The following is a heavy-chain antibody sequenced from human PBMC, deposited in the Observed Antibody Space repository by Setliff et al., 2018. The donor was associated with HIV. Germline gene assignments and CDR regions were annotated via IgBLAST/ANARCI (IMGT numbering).Heavy chain of an antibody. CDR2: IHTSGNA. Sequence: PSETLSLTCTVSGGPISSGTYFWSWIRQPAGKGLEWIGHIHTSGNANYNPSLNSRVTISVDTSKNHFSLKLSSVTAADTAVYYCARSLLPSITVAGTIGYWGQGSLVTVSS. CDR3: ARSLLPSITVAGTIGY. J-gene: IGHJ4*02. CDR1: GGPISSGTYF. V-gene: IGHV4-61*09. D-gene: IGHD6-19*01.